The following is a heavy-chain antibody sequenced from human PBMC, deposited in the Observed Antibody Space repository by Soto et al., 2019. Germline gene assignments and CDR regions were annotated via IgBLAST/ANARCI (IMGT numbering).Heavy chain of an antibody. Sequence: SETLSLTCAVYGGYFSGYYWSWIRQPPGKGLEWIGEINHSGSTNYNPSLKSRVTISVDTSKNQFSLKLSSVTAADTAVYYCARERVVVVYYYYYYMDVWGKRTTVTVSS. CDR2: INHSGST. V-gene: IGHV4-34*01. D-gene: IGHD2-15*01. J-gene: IGHJ6*03. CDR1: GGYFSGYY. CDR3: ARERVVVVYYYYYYMDV.